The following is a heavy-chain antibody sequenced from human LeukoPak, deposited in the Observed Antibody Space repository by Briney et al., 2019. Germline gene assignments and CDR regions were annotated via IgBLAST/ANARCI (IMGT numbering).Heavy chain of an antibody. CDR1: XXXXXXXX. Sequence: LRXSCAAXXXXXXXXXMSWXRXAPGXXLXXVXXIXSGGTTYYADSVKGRFTISRDNSKNTLYLQMNSLRAEDTAVYYCTRDVPNYYGSGSSYFGMDVWGQGTTVTVSS. D-gene: IGHD3-10*01. V-gene: IGHV3-53*01. CDR2: IXSGGTT. J-gene: IGHJ6*02. CDR3: TRDVPNYYGSGSSYFGMDV.